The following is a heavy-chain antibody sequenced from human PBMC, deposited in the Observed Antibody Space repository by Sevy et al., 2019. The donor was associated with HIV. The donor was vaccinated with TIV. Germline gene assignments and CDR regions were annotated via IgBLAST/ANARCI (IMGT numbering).Heavy chain of an antibody. CDR1: GFTFGEYS. CDR3: TRGRRVYADYGVDY. V-gene: IGHV3-49*03. CDR2: IRSEVYGGTT. J-gene: IGHJ4*02. Sequence: GGSLRLSCTASGFTFGEYSKSWFRQAPGKGLEWVSFIRSEVYGGTTEYAASVKGRFTISRDDSKSIAYLQMSSLKTEDTAVYYCTRGRRVYADYGVDYWGQGTLVTVSS. D-gene: IGHD4-17*01.